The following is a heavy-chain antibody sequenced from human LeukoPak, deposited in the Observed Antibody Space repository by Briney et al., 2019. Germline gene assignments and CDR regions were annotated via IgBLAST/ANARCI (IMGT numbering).Heavy chain of an antibody. CDR2: VWYDGSNK. V-gene: IGHV3-33*01. CDR1: GFTFSSYG. D-gene: IGHD2-15*01. CDR3: ASECSGGSCYSYFDY. Sequence: GGSLRLSCAASGFTFSSYGMHWVRQAPAKGLEWVAVVWYDGSNKYYADSVKGRFTISRDNSKNTLYLQMNSLRAEDTAVYYCASECSGGSCYSYFDYWGQGTLVTVSS. J-gene: IGHJ4*02.